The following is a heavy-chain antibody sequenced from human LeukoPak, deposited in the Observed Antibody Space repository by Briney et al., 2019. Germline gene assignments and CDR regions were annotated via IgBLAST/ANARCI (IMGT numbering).Heavy chain of an antibody. Sequence: GRSLRLSCAASGFTFDDYAMHWVRHAPGKGLEWVSGISWNSGSIGYADSVKGRFTISRDNAKNSLYPQMNSLRAEDTALYYCAKDVYGDFHWYFDLWGRGTLVTVSS. V-gene: IGHV3-9*01. D-gene: IGHD4-17*01. CDR3: AKDVYGDFHWYFDL. CDR1: GFTFDDYA. J-gene: IGHJ2*01. CDR2: ISWNSGSI.